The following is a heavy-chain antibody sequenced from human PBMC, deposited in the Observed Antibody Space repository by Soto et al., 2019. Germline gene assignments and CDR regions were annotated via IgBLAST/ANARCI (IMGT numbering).Heavy chain of an antibody. CDR2: IGTAGDT. CDR1: GFTFSSYD. D-gene: IGHD1-1*01. V-gene: IGHV3-13*04. J-gene: IGHJ4*02. Sequence: GGSLRLSCAASGFTFSSYDMHWVRQATGKGLEWVSAIGTAGDTYYPGSVKGRFTISRENAKNSLYLQMNSLRAGDTAVYYCARARHSGNWDYWGQGTLVTVSS. CDR3: ARARHSGNWDY.